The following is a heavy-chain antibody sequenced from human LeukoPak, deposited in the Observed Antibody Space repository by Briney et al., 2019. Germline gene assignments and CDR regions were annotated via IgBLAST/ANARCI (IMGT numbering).Heavy chain of an antibody. D-gene: IGHD4-17*01. Sequence: GGSLRLSCAASGFTVSSNDMSWVRRAPGKGLECISVIYSGGSTDYADSVKGRLTISRDNSKNTLYLQMNSLRAEDTAVYYCARVVDHDYGDYYLDYWGQGTLVTVSS. V-gene: IGHV3-53*01. J-gene: IGHJ4*02. CDR3: ARVVDHDYGDYYLDY. CDR1: GFTVSSND. CDR2: IYSGGST.